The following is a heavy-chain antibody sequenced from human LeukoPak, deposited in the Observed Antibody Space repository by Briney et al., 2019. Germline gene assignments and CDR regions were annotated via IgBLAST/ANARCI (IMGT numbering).Heavy chain of an antibody. CDR2: IRYDGSNK. CDR3: AKDVIAVAGRVY. Sequence: GGSLRLSCAASGFTFSSYGMHWVRQAPGKGLEWVAFIRYDGSNKCYADSVKGRFTISRDKSKNTLYLQMNSLRAEDTAVYYCAKDVIAVAGRVYWGQGTLVTVSS. CDR1: GFTFSSYG. D-gene: IGHD6-19*01. J-gene: IGHJ4*02. V-gene: IGHV3-30*02.